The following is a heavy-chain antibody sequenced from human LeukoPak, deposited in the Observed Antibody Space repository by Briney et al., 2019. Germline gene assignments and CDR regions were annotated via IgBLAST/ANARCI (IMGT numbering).Heavy chain of an antibody. Sequence: SETLSLTCAVSGGSISSGGYSWRWIRQPPGKGLEWIGYIYYSGSTYYNPSLKSQITISVDTSKNQFSLKLSSVTAADTAVYYCARAGYSSGPFDYWGQGTLVTVSS. CDR2: IYYSGST. D-gene: IGHD6-19*01. CDR1: GGSISSGGYS. J-gene: IGHJ4*02. CDR3: ARAGYSSGPFDY. V-gene: IGHV4-30-4*07.